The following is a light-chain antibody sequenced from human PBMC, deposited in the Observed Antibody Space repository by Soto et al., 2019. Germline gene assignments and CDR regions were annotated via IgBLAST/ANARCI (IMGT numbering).Light chain of an antibody. J-gene: IGKJ1*01. Sequence: AIQMTQSPSSLSASVGDRVIITCRASQAIRNDLGWYQQKPWKAPKLLIYTASTLQSGVPSRFSGSGSGADFTLTIRSLQPEDSATYYCLHDYSYPRTFGQGTKVEIK. CDR1: QAIRND. CDR2: TAS. CDR3: LHDYSYPRT. V-gene: IGKV1-6*01.